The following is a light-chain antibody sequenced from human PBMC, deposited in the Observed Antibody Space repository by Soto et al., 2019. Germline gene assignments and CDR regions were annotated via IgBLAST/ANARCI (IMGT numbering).Light chain of an antibody. CDR3: QQYGSSLFT. CDR2: GTS. V-gene: IGKV3-20*01. CDR1: QSVSSKY. J-gene: IGKJ3*01. Sequence: EIVLTQSPGTLSLSPGERATLSCRASQSVSSKYLAWYQQKPGQAPRVLIYGTSIRASGVQERFSGGGSGTDFILTITRLEPEDFAVYYCQQYGSSLFTFGPGTKVDFK.